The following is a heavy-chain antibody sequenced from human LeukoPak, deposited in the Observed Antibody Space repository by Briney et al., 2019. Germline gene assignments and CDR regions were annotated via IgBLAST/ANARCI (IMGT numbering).Heavy chain of an antibody. D-gene: IGHD5-18*01. CDR3: AKESDTAMANFDY. Sequence: GGSLRLSCAASGFTFSSYGMHWVRQAPGKGLEWVAFIRYDGSNKYYADSAKGRFTISRDNSKNTLYLQMNSLRAEDTAVYYCAKESDTAMANFDYWGQGTLVTVSS. CDR1: GFTFSSYG. V-gene: IGHV3-30*02. CDR2: IRYDGSNK. J-gene: IGHJ4*02.